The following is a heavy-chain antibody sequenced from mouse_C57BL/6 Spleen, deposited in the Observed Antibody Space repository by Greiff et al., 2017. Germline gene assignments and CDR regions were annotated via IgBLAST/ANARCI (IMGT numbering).Heavy chain of an antibody. D-gene: IGHD4-1*01. V-gene: IGHV1-47*01. J-gene: IGHJ4*01. CDR3: ARKLGRRYAMDY. CDR2: FHPYNDDT. Sequence: VQRVESGAELVKPGASVKMSCKASGYTFTTYPIEWMKQNHGKSLEWIGNFHPYNDDTKYNEKFKGKATLTVEKSSSTVYLELSRLTSDDSAVYYCARKLGRRYAMDYWGQGTSVTVSS. CDR1: GYTFTTYP.